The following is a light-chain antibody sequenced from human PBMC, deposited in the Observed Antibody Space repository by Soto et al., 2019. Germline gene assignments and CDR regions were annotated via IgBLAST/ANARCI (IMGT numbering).Light chain of an antibody. CDR1: QTIRTS. V-gene: IGKV3-20*01. CDR3: QKYGSSVT. J-gene: IGKJ4*01. Sequence: IVMTQSPDTLSLSPGERATLSCRASQTIRTSLAWYQQRPGQAPRLLIFDASRKTFGVPDRLNGSGSGTDFNLTINRLEPEDFGVYFCQKYGSSVTLGGGTKVDIK. CDR2: DAS.